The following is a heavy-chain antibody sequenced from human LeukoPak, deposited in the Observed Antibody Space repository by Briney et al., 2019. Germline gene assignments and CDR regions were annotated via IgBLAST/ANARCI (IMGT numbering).Heavy chain of an antibody. Sequence: GASVKVSRKASGYTFTSYDINWVRQATGQGLEWMGWMNPNSGNTGYAQKFQGRVTITRNTSISTAYMELSSLRSEDTAVYYCARSYSGSYWFDYWGQGTLVTVSS. J-gene: IGHJ4*02. CDR3: ARSYSGSYWFDY. D-gene: IGHD1-26*01. CDR1: GYTFTSYD. CDR2: MNPNSGNT. V-gene: IGHV1-8*03.